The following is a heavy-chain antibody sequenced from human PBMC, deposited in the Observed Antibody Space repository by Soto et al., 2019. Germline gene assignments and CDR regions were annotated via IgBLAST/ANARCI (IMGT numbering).Heavy chain of an antibody. CDR3: ACLGGVESSGYFDF. D-gene: IGHD3-22*01. Sequence: GGSLRLSCAASGFTFSSYAMSWVRQAPGKGLEWVSVMSGSGSSTYYADSVKGRFTISRDNSKNTLYLQMNSLRAEDTAVYYCACLGGVESSGYFDFWGQGTLVTVSS. V-gene: IGHV3-23*01. CDR2: MSGSGSST. J-gene: IGHJ4*02. CDR1: GFTFSSYA.